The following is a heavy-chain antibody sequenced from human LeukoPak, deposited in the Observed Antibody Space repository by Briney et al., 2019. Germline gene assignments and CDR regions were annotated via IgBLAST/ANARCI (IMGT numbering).Heavy chain of an antibody. CDR2: IYYSGST. CDR3: ASGGTDLYY. V-gene: IGHV4-59*01. J-gene: IGHJ4*02. D-gene: IGHD3-16*01. Sequence: SETLSLTCTVSGGSISSYYWSWIRQPPGKGLEWIGYIYYSGSTNYNPSLKSRVTISVDTSKNQFSLKLSSVTAADTAVYYCASGGTDLYYWGQGTLVTVSS. CDR1: GGSISSYY.